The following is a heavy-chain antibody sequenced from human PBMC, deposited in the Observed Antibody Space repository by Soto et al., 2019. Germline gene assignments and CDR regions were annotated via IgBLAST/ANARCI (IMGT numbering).Heavy chain of an antibody. V-gene: IGHV1-8*01. D-gene: IGHD2-15*01. Sequence: GASVKVSCKASGYTFTSYDINWVRQATGQGLEWMGWMNPNSGNTGYAQKFQGRVTMTRNTSISTAYMELSSLRSEDTAVYYCARDSIYCSGGSCYGYYYYYMDVWGKGTTVTVSS. J-gene: IGHJ6*03. CDR2: MNPNSGNT. CDR3: ARDSIYCSGGSCYGYYYYYMDV. CDR1: GYTFTSYD.